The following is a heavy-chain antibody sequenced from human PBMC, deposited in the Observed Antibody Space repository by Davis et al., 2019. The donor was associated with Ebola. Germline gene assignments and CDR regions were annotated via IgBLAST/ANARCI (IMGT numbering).Heavy chain of an antibody. Sequence: GESLKISCAASGFTFSSYWMSWVRQAPGKGLEWVANINQDGSEKYYVDSVKGRFTISRDNAKNSLYLQMNSLRAEDTAVYYCARGGYGSGSYPVYYYYGMDVWGQGTTVTGSS. CDR2: INQDGSEK. CDR3: ARGGYGSGSYPVYYYYGMDV. D-gene: IGHD3-10*01. J-gene: IGHJ6*02. V-gene: IGHV3-7*01. CDR1: GFTFSSYW.